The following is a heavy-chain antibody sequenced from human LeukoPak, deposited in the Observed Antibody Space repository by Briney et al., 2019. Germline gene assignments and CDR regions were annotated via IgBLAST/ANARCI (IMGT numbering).Heavy chain of an antibody. CDR3: ARGLNGYNMGDY. D-gene: IGHD5-24*01. CDR2: INPSGGST. CDR1: GYTFTSYY. J-gene: IGHJ4*02. V-gene: IGHV1-46*01. Sequence: GASVKVSCTASGYTFTSYYMHWVRQAPGQGLEWMGIINPSGGSTSYAQKFQGRVTMTRDMSTSTVYMELSSLRSEDTAVYYCARGLNGYNMGDYWGQGTLVTVSS.